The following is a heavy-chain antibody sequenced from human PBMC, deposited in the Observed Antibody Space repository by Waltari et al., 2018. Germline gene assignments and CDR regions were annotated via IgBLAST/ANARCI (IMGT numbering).Heavy chain of an antibody. Sequence: QVQLQESGPGLVKPSETLSLTCTVSGGSISSYYWSWIRQPPGKGLEWIGYIYYSGSTNYNPSLKSRVTISVDTSKNQFSLKLSSVTAADTAVYCCAREGDSGFIDYWGQGTLVTVSS. CDR2: IYYSGST. CDR3: AREGDSGFIDY. D-gene: IGHD2-21*02. V-gene: IGHV4-59*01. CDR1: GGSISSYY. J-gene: IGHJ4*02.